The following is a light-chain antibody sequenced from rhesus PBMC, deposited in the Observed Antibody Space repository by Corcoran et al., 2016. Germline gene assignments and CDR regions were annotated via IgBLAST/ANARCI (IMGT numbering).Light chain of an antibody. Sequence: DIHMTQSPSSLSASVGDTVTITCRASQGIINNLAWYQQKPGKVPKLLNYYASTLQSGVPSRFTGSGSGTAFTLTISSLQPEDFATYYCQHGYDTPYSFGRGTKVEIK. CDR3: QHGYDTPYS. V-gene: IGKV1S15*01. J-gene: IGKJ2*01. CDR1: QGIINN. CDR2: YAS.